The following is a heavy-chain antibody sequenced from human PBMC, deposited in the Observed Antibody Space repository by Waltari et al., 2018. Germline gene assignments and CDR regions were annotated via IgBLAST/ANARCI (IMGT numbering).Heavy chain of an antibody. CDR2: INPSGGDT. CDR3: ARYCGGDCYGAFDI. Sequence: HWGREAPGQGLEWMGVINPSGGDTSYAQKFQGRVIMTSDTSTRTVYMELNSLISEDTASYYCARYCGGDCYGAFDIWGQGTMVTVSS. J-gene: IGHJ3*02. V-gene: IGHV1-46*01. D-gene: IGHD2-21*02.